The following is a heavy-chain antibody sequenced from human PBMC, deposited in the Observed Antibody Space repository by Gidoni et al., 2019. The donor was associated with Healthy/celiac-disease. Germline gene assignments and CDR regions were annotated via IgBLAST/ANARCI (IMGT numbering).Heavy chain of an antibody. D-gene: IGHD6-19*01. CDR2: ISSSSSYI. Sequence: EVQLVESGGGRVKPGGSLRLTGAASGSTFSSYSMSWVRKAPGKGLEWVSSISSSSSYIYYADSVKGRFTISRDNAKNSLYLQMNSLIAEDTAVYYCVCSGWSTSSGYWGQGTLVTVSS. CDR3: VCSGWSTSSGY. J-gene: IGHJ4*02. CDR1: GSTFSSYS. V-gene: IGHV3-21*01.